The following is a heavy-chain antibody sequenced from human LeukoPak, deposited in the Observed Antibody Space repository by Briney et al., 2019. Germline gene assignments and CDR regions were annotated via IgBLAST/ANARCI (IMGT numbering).Heavy chain of an antibody. J-gene: IGHJ4*02. CDR1: GFAFSSFG. V-gene: IGHV3-30*18. Sequence: GGSLRLSCAASGFAFSSFGMHWVCQAPGKGLEWVAFISYDGSNKYYPDSVKGRFTISRDNSKNTLYLPMNSLRAEDTAVYYCGEDCGYASSFDYWGQGTLVTVSS. CDR3: GEDCGYASSFDY. CDR2: ISYDGSNK. D-gene: IGHD5-12*01.